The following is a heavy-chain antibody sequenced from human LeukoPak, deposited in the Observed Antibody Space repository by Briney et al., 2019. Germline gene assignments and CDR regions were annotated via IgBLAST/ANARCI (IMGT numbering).Heavy chain of an antibody. J-gene: IGHJ6*03. Sequence: ASVKVSCKASGYTFTSYGISWVRQAPGQGLEWMGWISAYNGNTNYAQKLQGRVTMTTDTSTSTAYMELRSLRSDDTAVYYCARVPRWGRSYYYYMDVWGKGTTVTVSS. CDR1: GYTFTSYG. D-gene: IGHD3-16*01. V-gene: IGHV1-18*01. CDR2: ISAYNGNT. CDR3: ARVPRWGRSYYYYMDV.